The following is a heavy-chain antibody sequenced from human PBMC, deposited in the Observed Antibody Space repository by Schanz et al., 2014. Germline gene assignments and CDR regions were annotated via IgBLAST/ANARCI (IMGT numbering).Heavy chain of an antibody. D-gene: IGHD6-19*01. J-gene: IGHJ6*03. V-gene: IGHV3-23*04. Sequence: VQLVESGGGVVQPGGSLRLSCAASGFIFSNSWMSWVRQAPGKGLEWVSTIASGGSHTFYADSVTGRFTISRDNPKKTLYLQMNSLRAEDTAVYYCARDHQWLARYYMDVWGKGTTVTVSS. CDR3: ARDHQWLARYYMDV. CDR2: IASGGSHT. CDR1: GFIFSNSW.